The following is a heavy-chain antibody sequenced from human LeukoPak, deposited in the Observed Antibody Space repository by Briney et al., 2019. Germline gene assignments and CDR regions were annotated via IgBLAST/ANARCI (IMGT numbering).Heavy chain of an antibody. Sequence: PGGSLRPSCAASGFTFSSYAMSWVRQAPGKGLEWVSAISGSGGSTYYADSAKGRFTISRDNSKNTLYLQMNSLRAEDTAVYYCAKDPGVDYGDPLGYYYWGQGTLVTVSS. D-gene: IGHD4-17*01. J-gene: IGHJ4*02. CDR2: ISGSGGST. CDR3: AKDPGVDYGDPLGYYY. CDR1: GFTFSSYA. V-gene: IGHV3-23*01.